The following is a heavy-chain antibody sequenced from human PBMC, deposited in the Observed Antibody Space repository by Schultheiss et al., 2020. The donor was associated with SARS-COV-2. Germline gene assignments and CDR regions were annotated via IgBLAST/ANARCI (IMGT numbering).Heavy chain of an antibody. Sequence: GGSLRLSCAASGFAVSSFYMNWVRQAPGEGLEWVSVIYSGGSTYYADSVKGRFTISRDISKNTLYLQMDSLRPEDTAVYYCAKDKIATSGTSETDSWGQGTLVTVSS. CDR3: AKDKIATSGTSETDS. CDR1: GFAVSSFY. J-gene: IGHJ4*02. CDR2: IYSGGST. D-gene: IGHD6-13*01. V-gene: IGHV3-53*05.